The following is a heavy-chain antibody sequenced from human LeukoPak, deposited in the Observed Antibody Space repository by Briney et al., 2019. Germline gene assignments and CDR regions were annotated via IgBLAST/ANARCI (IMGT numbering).Heavy chain of an antibody. CDR3: ARVEWDIVLMVYVY. J-gene: IGHJ4*02. D-gene: IGHD2-8*01. CDR2: NPNSGNT. Sequence: NPNSGNTGYAQKFQGRVTMTRNTSISTAYMELSSLRSEDTAVYYCARVEWDIVLMVYVYWGQGTLVTVSS. V-gene: IGHV1-8*01.